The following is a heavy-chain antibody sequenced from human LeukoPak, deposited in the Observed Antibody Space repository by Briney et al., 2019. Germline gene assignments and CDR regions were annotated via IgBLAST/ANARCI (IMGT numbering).Heavy chain of an antibody. D-gene: IGHD7-27*01. CDR1: GYTFTSYG. V-gene: IGHV1-8*02. Sequence: ASVKVSCKASGYTFTSYGISWVRQATGQGLEWMGWMKSNNGHTGYAQKFQGRVTMTRDTSIGTAYMELSSLTFEDTAVYYCARGPPNWGMVGYWGQGTLVTVSS. CDR2: MKSNNGHT. J-gene: IGHJ4*02. CDR3: ARGPPNWGMVGY.